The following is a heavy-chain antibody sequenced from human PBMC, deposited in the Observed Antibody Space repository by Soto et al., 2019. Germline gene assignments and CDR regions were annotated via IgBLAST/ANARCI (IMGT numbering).Heavy chain of an antibody. V-gene: IGHV3-23*01. Sequence: EVQLLESGGGLVQPGGSLRLSCAASGFTFSSYAMRWVRQAPGKGLEWVSAISGSGDSTYYADSVKGRFTISRDNSKNTVYLQVNTLRGEGTAVDYCARRGSGSYYDYWGQGTLVTVSS. CDR1: GFTFSSYA. D-gene: IGHD1-26*01. J-gene: IGHJ4*02. CDR3: ARRGSGSYYDY. CDR2: ISGSGDST.